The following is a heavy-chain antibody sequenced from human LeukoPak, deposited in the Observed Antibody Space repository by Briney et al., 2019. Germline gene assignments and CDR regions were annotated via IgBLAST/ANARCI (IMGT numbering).Heavy chain of an antibody. D-gene: IGHD5-18*01. Sequence: ASVKVSCKASAYTFTGYYMGWVRQAPGQGLEWMGWINPNSGGTNYAQMFQGRVTMTRDTSISTAYMELSRLRSDDTAVYYCAREFGDTAHYDYWGQGTLVTVSS. CDR2: INPNSGGT. J-gene: IGHJ4*02. CDR3: AREFGDTAHYDY. V-gene: IGHV1-2*02. CDR1: AYTFTGYY.